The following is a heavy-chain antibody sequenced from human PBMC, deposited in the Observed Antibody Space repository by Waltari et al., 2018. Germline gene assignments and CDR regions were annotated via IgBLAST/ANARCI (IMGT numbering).Heavy chain of an antibody. CDR2: IYNDGTT. CDR1: GASLSAGSSY. Sequence: QLQLQESGPGLVKPSETLSLSCNVSGASLSAGSSYWGWIRQPPGKGLEWIGSIYNDGTTHYGPSLKSRVSISLDASNNQFSLKLSSVTAADTAVYYCARTGIAAAGNAPDAFDIWGQGTMVTVSS. CDR3: ARTGIAAAGNAPDAFDI. J-gene: IGHJ3*02. V-gene: IGHV4-39*01. D-gene: IGHD6-13*01.